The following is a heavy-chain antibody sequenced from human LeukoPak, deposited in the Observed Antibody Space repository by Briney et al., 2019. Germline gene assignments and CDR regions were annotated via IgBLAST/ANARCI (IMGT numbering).Heavy chain of an antibody. Sequence: PGGSLRLSCAAAGFTVSSNYMSWVRQAPGKGLEWVSVIYSGGSTYYADSVKGRFTISRDNSKNTLYLQMNSLRAEDTAVYYCARASRHLRKYFDYWGQGTLVTVSS. J-gene: IGHJ4*02. CDR1: GFTVSSNY. CDR3: ARASRHLRKYFDY. V-gene: IGHV3-66*01. CDR2: IYSGGST. D-gene: IGHD3-3*01.